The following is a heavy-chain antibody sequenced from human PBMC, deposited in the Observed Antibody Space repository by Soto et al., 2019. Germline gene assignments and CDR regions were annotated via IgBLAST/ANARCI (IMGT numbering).Heavy chain of an antibody. CDR3: ARAPQSYDSWIGYYTSGDLKLYSDS. Sequence: GGSLRLSCTASGFTFSTYLMTWVRQAPGKGLEWVANVNQDGSDKYYGDSVKGRFTIPRDNTMSSLYLQMSSLRASDTAVYYCARAPQSYDSWIGYYTSGDLKLYSDSWCQGTLVTVSS. CDR1: GFTFSTYL. V-gene: IGHV3-7*03. J-gene: IGHJ4*02. CDR2: VNQDGSDK. D-gene: IGHD3-3*01.